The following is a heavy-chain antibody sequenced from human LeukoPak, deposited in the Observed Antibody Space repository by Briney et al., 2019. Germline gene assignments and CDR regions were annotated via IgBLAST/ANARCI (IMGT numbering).Heavy chain of an antibody. J-gene: IGHJ6*03. CDR3: ARAKFGYYYDSGSYYYHYMDV. CDR2: INTNTGNP. Sequence: GASVKVSCKASGYTFTTYAMNWVRQAPGQGLEWMGWINTNTGNPTYAQGFTGRFVFSLDTSFSTAYLQISSIKAEETAVYYCARAKFGYYYDSGSYYYHYMDVWGKGTTVTMSS. V-gene: IGHV7-4-1*02. CDR1: GYTFTTYA. D-gene: IGHD3-10*01.